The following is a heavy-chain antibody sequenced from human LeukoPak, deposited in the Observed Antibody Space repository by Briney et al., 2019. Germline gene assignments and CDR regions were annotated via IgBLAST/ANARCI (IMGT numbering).Heavy chain of an antibody. CDR1: GGSISSYY. CDR3: ARTTDLYSSSWSDLGTYYFDY. D-gene: IGHD6-13*01. Sequence: SETLSLTCTVSGGSISSYYWSWIRQPPGKGLEWIGYIYYSGSTNYNPSLKSRVTISVDTSKNQFSLKLSSVTAADTAVYYCARTTDLYSSSWSDLGTYYFDYWGQGTLVTVSS. V-gene: IGHV4-59*01. CDR2: IYYSGST. J-gene: IGHJ4*02.